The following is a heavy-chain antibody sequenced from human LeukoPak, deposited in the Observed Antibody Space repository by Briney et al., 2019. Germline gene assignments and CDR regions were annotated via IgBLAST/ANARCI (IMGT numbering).Heavy chain of an antibody. J-gene: IGHJ4*02. D-gene: IGHD2-8*01. CDR2: INSDGSGT. CDR3: ARDLMVGSPFDS. Sequence: GGSLRLSCAASTFTFSDYWMPRVRQAPGKGLGWVSRINSDGSGTRYADSVKGRFTISRDNAKNTLYLQMNSLTAEDTAVYYCARDLMVGSPFDSWGQGTLVTVSS. V-gene: IGHV3-74*01. CDR1: TFTFSDYW.